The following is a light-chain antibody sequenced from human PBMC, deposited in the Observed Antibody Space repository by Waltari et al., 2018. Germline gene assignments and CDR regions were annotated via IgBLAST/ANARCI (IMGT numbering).Light chain of an antibody. CDR3: SSYTSSSTRV. Sequence: QSALTQPASVSGSPGQSIPISCTGTSRAVGGYNYVSWYQQHPGKAPKLMIYEVSNRPSGVSNRFSGSKSGNTASLTISGLQAEDEADYYCSSYTSSSTRVFGGGTKLTVL. J-gene: IGLJ2*01. V-gene: IGLV2-14*01. CDR2: EVS. CDR1: SRAVGGYNY.